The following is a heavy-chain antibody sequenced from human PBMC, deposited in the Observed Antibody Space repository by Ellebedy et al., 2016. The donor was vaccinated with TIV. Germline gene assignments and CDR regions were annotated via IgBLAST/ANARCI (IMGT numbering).Heavy chain of an antibody. V-gene: IGHV4-59*12. CDR1: GVSITTNY. D-gene: IGHD6-19*01. CDR2: IYYGGGT. Sequence: MPSETLSLTCTVSGVSITTNYWSWIRQTPGKGLEWIGYIYYGGGTNYNPSLKSRLTISLDTSKSHFSLNLTSVTAADTAVYYCARPYGSGWLGRSAFDIWGQGTMVTVSS. CDR3: ARPYGSGWLGRSAFDI. J-gene: IGHJ3*02.